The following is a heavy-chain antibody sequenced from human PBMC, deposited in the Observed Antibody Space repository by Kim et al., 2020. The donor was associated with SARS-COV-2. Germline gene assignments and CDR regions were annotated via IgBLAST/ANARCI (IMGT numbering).Heavy chain of an antibody. J-gene: IGHJ5*02. CDR1: GGTFSSYA. D-gene: IGHD3-16*01. V-gene: IGHV1-69*13. CDR2: IIPIFGTA. Sequence: SVKVSCKASGGTFSSYAISWVRQAPGQGLEWMGGIIPIFGTANYAQKFQGRVTITADESTSTAYMELSSLRSEDTAVYYCASGGVPFPANHWFDPWGQGPLVTVSS. CDR3: ASGGVPFPANHWFDP.